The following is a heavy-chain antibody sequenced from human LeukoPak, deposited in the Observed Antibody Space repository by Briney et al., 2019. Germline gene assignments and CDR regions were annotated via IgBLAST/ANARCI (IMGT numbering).Heavy chain of an antibody. V-gene: IGHV5-51*01. D-gene: IGHD1-1*01. CDR3: ARHETGPYFDY. CDR1: GSSFTSYW. Sequence: KGGASLQISCKGFGSSFTSYWIGWVRPLPGKRLECMGIIYPGDSDTRYSPSFQGQVTISADKSISTAYLQWSSLKASDTAMYYCARHETGPYFDYWGQGTLVTVSS. CDR2: IYPGDSDT. J-gene: IGHJ4*02.